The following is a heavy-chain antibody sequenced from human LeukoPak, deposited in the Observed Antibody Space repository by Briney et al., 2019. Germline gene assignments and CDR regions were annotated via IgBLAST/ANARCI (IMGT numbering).Heavy chain of an antibody. CDR1: GFTFSGSA. J-gene: IGHJ4*02. CDR3: TSGLSVLRSNNTPVDY. D-gene: IGHD4-17*01. V-gene: IGHV3-73*01. Sequence: GGSLRLSCAASGFTFSGSAMHWVRQASGKGLEWVGRIRSKANSYATAYAASVKGRFTISRDDSKNTAYLQMNSLKAEDTAVYYCTSGLSVLRSNNTPVDYWGQGTLVTVSS. CDR2: IRSKANSYAT.